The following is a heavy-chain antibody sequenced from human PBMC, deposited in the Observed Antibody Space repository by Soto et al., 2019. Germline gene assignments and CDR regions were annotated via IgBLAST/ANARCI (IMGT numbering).Heavy chain of an antibody. CDR1: GFTFSSYA. D-gene: IGHD6-13*01. V-gene: IGHV3-23*01. CDR2: ISGSGGST. J-gene: IGHJ6*03. Sequence: EVQLLESGGGLVQPGGSLRLSCAASGFTFSSYAMSWVRQAPGKGLEWVSAISGSGGSTYYADSVKGRFTISRDNSKNTLYLQMNSLRAEDTAVYYCAKVYSSTIYYYYYMDVWGKGTTVTVSS. CDR3: AKVYSSTIYYYYYMDV.